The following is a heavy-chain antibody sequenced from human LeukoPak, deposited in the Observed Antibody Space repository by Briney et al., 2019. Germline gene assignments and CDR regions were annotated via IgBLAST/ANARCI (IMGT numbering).Heavy chain of an antibody. CDR2: INPNSGGT. D-gene: IGHD4-11*01. CDR3: ARDLYDYSNYESYYYYYMDV. Sequence: ASVKVSCKASGYTFTVYYMHWVRQAPGQGLEWMGWINPNSGGTNYAQKFQGRVTMTRDTSISTAYMELSRLRSDDTAVYYCARDLYDYSNYESYYYYYMDVWGKGTTVTVSS. J-gene: IGHJ6*03. CDR1: GYTFTVYY. V-gene: IGHV1-2*02.